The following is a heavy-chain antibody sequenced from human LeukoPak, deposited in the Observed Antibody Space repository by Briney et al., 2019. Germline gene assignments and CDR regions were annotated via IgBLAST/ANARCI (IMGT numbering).Heavy chain of an antibody. CDR1: GFTFSSYA. CDR3: AKAGVVAATVRYYYYGMDV. CDR2: ISGSGGST. V-gene: IGHV3-23*01. Sequence: GGSLRLSCAASGFTFSSYAMSWVRQAPGKGLEWVSAISGSGGSTYYADSVKGRFTISRDNSKNTLYLQMNSLRAEDTAVYYCAKAGVVAATVRYYYYGMDVWGQGTTVTVSS. D-gene: IGHD2-15*01. J-gene: IGHJ6*02.